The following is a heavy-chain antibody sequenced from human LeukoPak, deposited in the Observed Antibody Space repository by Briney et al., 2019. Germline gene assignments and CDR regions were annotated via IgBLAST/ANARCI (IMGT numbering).Heavy chain of an antibody. J-gene: IGHJ4*02. Sequence: ASVKVSCKASGYTFTGYYMHWVRQAPGQGLEWMGRIIPILGIANYAQKFQGRVTITADKSTSTAYMELSSLRSEDTAVYYCARGGDGDGYNYNNFDYWGQGTLVTVSS. V-gene: IGHV1-69*04. CDR1: GYTFTGYY. CDR3: ARGGDGDGYNYNNFDY. CDR2: IIPILGIA. D-gene: IGHD5-24*01.